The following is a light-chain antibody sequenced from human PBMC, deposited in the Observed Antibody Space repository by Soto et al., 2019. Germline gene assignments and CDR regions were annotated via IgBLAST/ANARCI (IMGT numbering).Light chain of an antibody. CDR1: SSNIGSHS. Sequence: QSVLTQPPSASGTPGQSVTISCSGSSSNIGSHSVDWYQQLPGTAPKLLIFRNNQRPSGVPDRLSGSKSGTSASLAISGLRSEDEADYYFAARDDSLNAVIFGGGTKVTVL. CDR2: RNN. V-gene: IGLV1-44*01. CDR3: AARDDSLNAVI. J-gene: IGLJ2*01.